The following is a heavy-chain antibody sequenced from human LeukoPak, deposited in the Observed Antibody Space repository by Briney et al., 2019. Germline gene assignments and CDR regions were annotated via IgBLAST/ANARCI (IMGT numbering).Heavy chain of an antibody. J-gene: IGHJ4*02. CDR1: GYTLTELS. CDR3: ATMQMAAAGTPPAEDY. Sequence: ASVKVSCKVSGYTLTELSMHWVRQAPGKGLEWMGGFDPEDGETIYAQKFQGRVTMTEDTSTDTAYMELSSLRSEDTAVYYCATMQMAAAGTPPAEDYWGQGTLVTVSS. D-gene: IGHD6-13*01. CDR2: FDPEDGET. V-gene: IGHV1-24*01.